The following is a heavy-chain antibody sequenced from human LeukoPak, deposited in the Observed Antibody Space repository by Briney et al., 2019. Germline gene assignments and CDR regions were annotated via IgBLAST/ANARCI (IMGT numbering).Heavy chain of an antibody. CDR1: GGSFSGYY. D-gene: IGHD6-13*01. Sequence: SETLSLTCAVYGGSFSGYYWSWIRQPPGKELEWIGEINHSGSTNYNPSLKSRVTISVDTSKNQFSLKLSSVTAADTAVYYCARTWSWSNFDYWGQGTLVTVSS. CDR2: INHSGST. V-gene: IGHV4-34*01. CDR3: ARTWSWSNFDY. J-gene: IGHJ4*02.